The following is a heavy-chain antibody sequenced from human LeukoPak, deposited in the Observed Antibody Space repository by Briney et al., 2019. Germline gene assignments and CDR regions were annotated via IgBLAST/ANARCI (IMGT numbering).Heavy chain of an antibody. CDR2: IWYDGSNK. CDR1: GFTFSSYA. J-gene: IGHJ4*02. Sequence: PGGSLRLSCAASGFTFSSYAMHWVRQAPGKGLEWVALIWYDGSNKYYTDSVKGRFTISRDNSKNTLYLQMNSLKAEDTAVYYCARGKCGGDCYSDYWGQGTLVTVSS. D-gene: IGHD2-21*02. V-gene: IGHV3-33*01. CDR3: ARGKCGGDCYSDY.